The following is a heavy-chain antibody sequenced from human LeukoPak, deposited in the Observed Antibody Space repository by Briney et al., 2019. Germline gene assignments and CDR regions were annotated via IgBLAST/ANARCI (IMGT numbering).Heavy chain of an antibody. CDR3: ARANLEEGYSGYVPY. CDR1: GGSFSGYY. Sequence: SETLSLTCAVYGGSFSGYYWSWIRQPPGKGLGWIGEINHSGSTNYNPSLKSRVTISVDTSKNQFSLKLSSVTAADTAVYYCARANLEEGYSGYVPYWGQGTLVTVSS. J-gene: IGHJ4*02. V-gene: IGHV4-34*01. D-gene: IGHD5-12*01. CDR2: INHSGST.